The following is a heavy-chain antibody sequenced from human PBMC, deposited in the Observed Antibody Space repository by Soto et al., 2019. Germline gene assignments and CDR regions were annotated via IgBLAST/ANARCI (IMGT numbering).Heavy chain of an antibody. Sequence: ASVKVSCKASVYTFTNXXXXXXXQATGQGPEWMGWMNPDSGDTGYVPNFQGRVTMTRSTSISTAYMELSDLRSEDTAVYYCARSRGGTGVHFDYWGQGTLVTVSS. CDR2: MNPDSGDT. CDR3: ARSRGGTGVHFDY. J-gene: IGHJ4*02. CDR1: VYTFTNXX. V-gene: IGHV1-8*01. D-gene: IGHD7-27*01.